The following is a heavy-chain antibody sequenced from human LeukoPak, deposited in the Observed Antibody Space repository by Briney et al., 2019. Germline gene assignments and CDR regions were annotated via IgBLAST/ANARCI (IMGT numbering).Heavy chain of an antibody. D-gene: IGHD3-16*01. V-gene: IGHV3-21*01. J-gene: IGHJ4*02. CDR1: YX. CDR2: ISTSIIYI. Sequence: YXMNXVRQAPGKGVEXVSFISTSIIYIHSPGSVNGRFTISRHNSKNSLYLQMNSLRADDTAVYYCASIASSGPMLFDYWGQGTLVTLSS. CDR3: ASIASSGPMLFDY.